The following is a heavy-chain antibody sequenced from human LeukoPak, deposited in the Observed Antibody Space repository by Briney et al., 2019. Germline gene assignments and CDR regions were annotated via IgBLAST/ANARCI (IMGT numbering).Heavy chain of an antibody. D-gene: IGHD3-22*01. CDR3: ARESDDHDSSAGYLDL. J-gene: IGHJ2*01. CDR1: GLTFSNYD. CDR2: IGTAGDT. V-gene: IGHV3-13*04. Sequence: GGSLRLSCAASGLTFSNYDMHWVRQAPGQGLEWVSAIGTAGDTYYPGSVKGRFTISRENAKNSLYLQMNSLRAGDTAVYYCARESDDHDSSAGYLDLWGHGTLVTVSS.